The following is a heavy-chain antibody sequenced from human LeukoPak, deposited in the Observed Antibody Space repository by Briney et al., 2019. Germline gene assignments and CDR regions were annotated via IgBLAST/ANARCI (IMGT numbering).Heavy chain of an antibody. CDR2: IKLDGSEK. CDR3: ARDSPLTPFDY. D-gene: IGHD4-23*01. V-gene: IGHV3-7*03. CDR1: GFTFGKYW. Sequence: GGSLRLSCVASGFTFGKYWMSWVRQAPGKGLEWVANIKLDGSEKNYVDSVKGRFTISRDNTKNPLYLQMNSLRVEDTAVFYCARDSPLTPFDYWGQGTLVTVSS. J-gene: IGHJ4*02.